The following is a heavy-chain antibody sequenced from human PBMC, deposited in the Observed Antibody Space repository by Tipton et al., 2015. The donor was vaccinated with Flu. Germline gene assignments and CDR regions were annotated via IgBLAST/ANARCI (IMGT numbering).Heavy chain of an antibody. CDR3: AKDYDIVVVTAPDAFDI. V-gene: IGHV3-30*18. CDR1: GFTFSSYG. CDR2: ISYEGSNK. Sequence: SLRLSCAASGFTFSSYGMHWVRQAPGKGLEWVAVISYEGSNKYYADSVKGRFTISRDNSKNTLYLQMNSLRAEDTAVYYCAKDYDIVVVTAPDAFDIWGQGTMVTVSS. D-gene: IGHD2-21*02. J-gene: IGHJ3*02.